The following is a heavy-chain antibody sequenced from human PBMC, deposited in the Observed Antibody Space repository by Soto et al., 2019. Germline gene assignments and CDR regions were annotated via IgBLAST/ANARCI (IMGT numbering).Heavy chain of an antibody. CDR1: GYTLTELS. Sequence: VASVKVSCKVSGYTLTELSMHWVRQAPGKGLEWMGGFDPEDGETIYAQKFQGRVTMTEDTSTDTAYMELSSLRSEDTAVYYCATVVGFWSGYHINWFDPWGQGTLVTVSS. CDR2: FDPEDGET. V-gene: IGHV1-24*01. CDR3: ATVVGFWSGYHINWFDP. D-gene: IGHD3-3*01. J-gene: IGHJ5*02.